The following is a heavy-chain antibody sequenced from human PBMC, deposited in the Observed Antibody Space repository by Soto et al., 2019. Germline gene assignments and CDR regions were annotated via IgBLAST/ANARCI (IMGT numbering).Heavy chain of an antibody. CDR3: ARYFWSGYYHFDY. J-gene: IGHJ4*02. CDR2: INAGNGNT. CDR1: GYTFTSYA. Sequence: GASVKVFCKASGYTFTSYAMHWVRQAPGQRLEWMGWINAGNGNTKYSQKFQGRVTITRDTSASTAYMELSSLRSEDTAVYYCARYFWSGYYHFDYWGQGTLVTVSS. D-gene: IGHD3-3*01. V-gene: IGHV1-3*01.